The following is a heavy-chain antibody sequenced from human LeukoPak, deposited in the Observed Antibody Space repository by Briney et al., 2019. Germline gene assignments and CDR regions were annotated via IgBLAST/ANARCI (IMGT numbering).Heavy chain of an antibody. CDR3: ARGVAAADAEYFQH. Sequence: SETLSLTCSVSGDSITSRDYYWSWIRQPPGKGLEWIGYIYYSGSTSYNPSLKSRVTISVDTSKNQFSLKLTSVTAADTAVYYCARGVAAADAEYFQHWGQGTLVLVSS. CDR1: GDSITSRDYY. CDR2: IYYSGST. J-gene: IGHJ1*01. V-gene: IGHV4-30-4*08. D-gene: IGHD6-13*01.